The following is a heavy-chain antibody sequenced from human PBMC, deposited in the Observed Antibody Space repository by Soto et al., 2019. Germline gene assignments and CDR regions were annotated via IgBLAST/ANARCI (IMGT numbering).Heavy chain of an antibody. CDR2: ISSGTSTI. V-gene: IGHV3-48*01. Sequence: EVQLAESGGGLVQPGGSLRLSCAASGFTFSSYNMNWVRQAPGKGLERVSYISSGTSTIYYADSVKGRFTISRDNADNSLYLQMNSLRAEDTAVYYCATEGDSSGWYNWFDPWGQGTLVTVSS. D-gene: IGHD3-22*01. CDR3: ATEGDSSGWYNWFDP. J-gene: IGHJ5*02. CDR1: GFTFSSYN.